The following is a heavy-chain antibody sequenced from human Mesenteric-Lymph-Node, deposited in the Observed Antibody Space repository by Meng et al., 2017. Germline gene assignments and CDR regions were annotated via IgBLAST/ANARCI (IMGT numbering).Heavy chain of an antibody. J-gene: IGHJ4*02. CDR1: GFTFGDYS. D-gene: IGHD2-15*01. CDR3: TSDACPKYCNVGSCYCGGVDY. V-gene: IGHV3-49*04. Sequence: GGSLRLSCTASGFTFGDYSMSWVRQAPGRGLEWVGCIRSKAYGGTTEYAESVKGRFTNSRDDSKSTAYLPMNSLKTEDTAVYYCTSDACPKYCNVGSCYCGGVDYWGQGTLVTVSS. CDR2: IRSKAYGGTT.